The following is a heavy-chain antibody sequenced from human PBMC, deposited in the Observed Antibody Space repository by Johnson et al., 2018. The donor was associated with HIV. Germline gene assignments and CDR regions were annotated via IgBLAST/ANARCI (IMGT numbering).Heavy chain of an antibody. CDR1: GFTFDDYG. D-gene: IGHD6-13*01. CDR3: AISPEYSSSWFGAFDI. Sequence: VHLVESGGGVVRPGGSLRLSCAASGFTFDDYGMRWVRQAPGTGLALVPGINWNGRSTGYAASVKGRFIISRDNSRNTLYLQMNSLRAEDTAVYYCAISPEYSSSWFGAFDIWGQGTMVTVSS. CDR2: INWNGRST. J-gene: IGHJ3*02. V-gene: IGHV3-20*04.